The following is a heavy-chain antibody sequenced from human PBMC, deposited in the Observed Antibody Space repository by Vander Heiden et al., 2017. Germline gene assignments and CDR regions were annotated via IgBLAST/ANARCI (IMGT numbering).Heavy chain of an antibody. V-gene: IGHV3-23*01. CDR1: GFPFSSFV. D-gene: IGHD5-12*01. CDR2: VSADGGTT. CDR3: ASGSYYGMDV. J-gene: IGHJ6*02. Sequence: EAQLLESGGDIVQPGGSLSLSCAASGFPFSSFVMSWVRQAPGKGLEWVSSVSADGGTTYYADSVKGRFTISRDNSKNRLYLDVNSLGAEDTAVYFAASGSYYGMDVWGRGTTVSVSS.